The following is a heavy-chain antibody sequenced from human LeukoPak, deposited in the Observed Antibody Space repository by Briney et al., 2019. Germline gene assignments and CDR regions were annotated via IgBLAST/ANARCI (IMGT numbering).Heavy chain of an antibody. Sequence: GGSLRLSCAASGFTFSSYALSWVRQAPGKGLEWVSAISGSGDSADYADSVKGRFTISRDNSKNTLYLQMNSLRAEDTAVYYCAKHNLRYHGSGSHFDYWGQGTRVTVSS. CDR3: AKHNLRYHGSGSHFDY. V-gene: IGHV3-23*01. J-gene: IGHJ4*02. CDR1: GFTFSSYA. CDR2: ISGSGDSA. D-gene: IGHD3-10*01.